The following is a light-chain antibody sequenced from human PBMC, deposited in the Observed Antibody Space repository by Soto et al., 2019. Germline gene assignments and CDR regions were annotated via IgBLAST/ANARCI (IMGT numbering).Light chain of an antibody. Sequence: DIQMTQSPSSLSASVRDRVTITCRASQTISTHLNWYQQKPGKAPKLLIYAASTLQSGVPSRFSGSGSGTDFTLTINSLTPEDFATYYCQQSLTIPSIFGQGTKLEIK. CDR1: QTISTH. CDR3: QQSLTIPSI. CDR2: AAS. J-gene: IGKJ2*01. V-gene: IGKV1-39*01.